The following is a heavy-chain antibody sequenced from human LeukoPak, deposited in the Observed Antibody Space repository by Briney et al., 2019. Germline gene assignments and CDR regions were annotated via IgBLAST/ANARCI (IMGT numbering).Heavy chain of an antibody. J-gene: IGHJ4*02. V-gene: IGHV3-48*01. CDR1: GFTFSSYS. Sequence: GGSLRLSCAASGFTFSSYSMNWVRQAPGKGLEWVSYISSSSTIYYADSVKGRSTISRDNSKNTLYLQMNSLRAEDTAVYYCARKRPYYYDSSGYPTGGAFDYWGQGTLVTVSS. D-gene: IGHD3-22*01. CDR2: ISSSSTI. CDR3: ARKRPYYYDSSGYPTGGAFDY.